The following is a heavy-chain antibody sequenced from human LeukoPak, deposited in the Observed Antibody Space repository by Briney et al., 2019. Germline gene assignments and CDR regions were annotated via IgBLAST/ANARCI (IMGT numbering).Heavy chain of an antibody. D-gene: IGHD6-19*01. CDR3: ARGRLNDPGAFDI. CDR1: GGSINSYY. V-gene: IGHV4-59*01. J-gene: IGHJ3*02. CDR2: IYYSGSA. Sequence: SETLSLTCNVSGGSINSYYWSWIRQPPGKGLEWVGHIYYSGSANYNPPLKSRVTISVDTSKNQFSLNLSSVTAADTAVYYCARGRLNDPGAFDIWGQGTMAIVSS.